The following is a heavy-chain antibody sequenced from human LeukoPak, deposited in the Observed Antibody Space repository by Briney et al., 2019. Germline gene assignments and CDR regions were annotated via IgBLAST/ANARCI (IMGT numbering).Heavy chain of an antibody. V-gene: IGHV3-23*01. Sequence: PGGPLRLSCAASGFTFSSYAMSWVRQAPGKGLEWVAAISGSGGKTYYADSVKGRFTISRDNSMNTLYLQMNSLRAEDTAVYSCARGLSGIFGVVIIASPFFDYWGQGTLVTVS. CDR2: ISGSGGKT. J-gene: IGHJ4*02. D-gene: IGHD3-3*01. CDR1: GFTFSSYA. CDR3: ARGLSGIFGVVIIASPFFDY.